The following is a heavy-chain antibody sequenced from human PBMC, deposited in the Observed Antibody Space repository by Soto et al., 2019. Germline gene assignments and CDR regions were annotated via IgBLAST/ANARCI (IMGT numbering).Heavy chain of an antibody. Sequence: QVQLVQSGAEVKKPGSSVKVSCKASGGTFSSYTISWVRQAPGQGLEWMGRIIPILGIANYAQKSQGRDTITADKATNTTYMELRSLRSEKTAVNYCDWSTYCSGSYYNSTDYWGQGTLVTVSS. V-gene: IGHV1-69*02. CDR2: IIPILGIA. CDR3: DWSTYCSGSYYNSTDY. CDR1: GGTFSSYT. D-gene: IGHD3-10*01. J-gene: IGHJ4*02.